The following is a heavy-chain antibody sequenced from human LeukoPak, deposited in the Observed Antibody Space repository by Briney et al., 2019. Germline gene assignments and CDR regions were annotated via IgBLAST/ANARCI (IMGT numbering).Heavy chain of an antibody. CDR2: ISWNSGSI. CDR1: GFTFDDYA. Sequence: PGRSLRLSCAASGFTFDDYAMHWVRQAPGKGLEWVSGISWNSGSIGYADSVKGRFTISRDNAKNSLYLQMNSLRAEDTALYYCAKDRGSGTVAGKGFDYWGQGTLVTVSS. V-gene: IGHV3-9*01. D-gene: IGHD6-19*01. CDR3: AKDRGSGTVAGKGFDY. J-gene: IGHJ4*02.